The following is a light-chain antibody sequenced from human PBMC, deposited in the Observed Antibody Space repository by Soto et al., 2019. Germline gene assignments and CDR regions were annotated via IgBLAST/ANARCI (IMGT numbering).Light chain of an antibody. CDR3: QQYGSSPWT. J-gene: IGKJ1*01. CDR1: QSVSYY. CDR2: GAS. V-gene: IGKV3-20*01. Sequence: ELVLPQSPGTLSLSPGERSPLSGRASQSVSYYLAWYQQKPGQAPRLLIYGASSRATGIPDRFSGSGSGTDFTLTISRLEPEDFAVYYCQQYGSSPWTVGQGTKVDIK.